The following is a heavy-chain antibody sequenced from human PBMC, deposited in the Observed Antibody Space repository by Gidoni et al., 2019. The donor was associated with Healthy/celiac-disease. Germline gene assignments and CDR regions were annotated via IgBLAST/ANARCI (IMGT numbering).Heavy chain of an antibody. V-gene: IGHV3-74*01. CDR3: ARDLSDDYCSGGSCYVGY. CDR1: GFTFSSYW. CDR2: INSDGSST. D-gene: IGHD2-15*01. J-gene: IGHJ4*02. Sequence: EVQLVESGGGLVQPGGSLRLSCAASGFTFSSYWMHWVRQAPGKGLVWVSRINSDGSSTSYADSVKGRFTISRDNAKNTLYLQMNSLRAEDTAVYYCARDLSDDYCSGGSCYVGYWGQGTLVTVSS.